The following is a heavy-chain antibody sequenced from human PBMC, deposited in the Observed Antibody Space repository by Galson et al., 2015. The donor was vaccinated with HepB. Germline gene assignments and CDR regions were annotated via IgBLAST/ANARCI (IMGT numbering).Heavy chain of an antibody. CDR1: GFTFSSFW. CDR3: TRSRVERLVAGTFDY. CDR2: INSDGSST. V-gene: IGHV3-74*01. Sequence: SLRLSCAASGFTFSSFWMHWVRQAPGQGLVWVSRINSDGSSTSYADSVKGRFTISRDNAKNTLYLQMNSLRAEDTAIYYCTRSRVERLVAGTFDYWGQGALVTVSS. J-gene: IGHJ4*02. D-gene: IGHD6-19*01.